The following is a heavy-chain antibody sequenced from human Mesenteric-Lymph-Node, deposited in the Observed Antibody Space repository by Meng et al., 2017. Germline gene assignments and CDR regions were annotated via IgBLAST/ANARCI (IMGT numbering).Heavy chain of an antibody. D-gene: IGHD6-6*01. CDR1: GGSVSSGGYY. Sequence: QVQLQESGPGLVKPSQPLSLTCTVSGGSVSSGGYYWTWIRQHPGKGLEWFGHIYYSGSTFYNPSLKRRVIISIDTSKNQFSLRLNSVTAADTAVYYCARDLGSIAALGYWGQGTLVTVSS. J-gene: IGHJ4*02. V-gene: IGHV4-31*03. CDR3: ARDLGSIAALGY. CDR2: IYYSGST.